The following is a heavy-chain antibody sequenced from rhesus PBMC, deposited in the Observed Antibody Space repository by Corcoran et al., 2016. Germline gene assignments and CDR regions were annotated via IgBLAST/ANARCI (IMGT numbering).Heavy chain of an antibody. J-gene: IGHJ5-1*01. CDR1: GDSVSSNRAT. D-gene: IGHD3-9*01. Sequence: QVQLQESGPGLVKPSQTLSLTCAISGDSVSSNRATWNWIRQSPSRGLEWRGRTDHRSKLYNQYAQTVQTRISITPDTANSQFSLQLNSGTPEDMAVYYCARGDYQGRFDVWGPGVLVTVSS. CDR3: ARGDYQGRFDV. V-gene: IGHV6-1*01. CDR2: TDHRSKLYN.